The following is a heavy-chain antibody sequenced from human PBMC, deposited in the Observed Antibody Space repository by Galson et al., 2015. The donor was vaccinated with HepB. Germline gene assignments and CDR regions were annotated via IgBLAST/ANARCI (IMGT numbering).Heavy chain of an antibody. CDR1: GFTFSSYG. Sequence: SLRLSCAASGFTFSSYGMHWVRQAPGKGLEWVAVIWYGGSNKYYADSVKGRFTISRDNSKNTLYLQMNSLRAEDTAVYYCAREGDNYVWGSYRYTSRGWFDPWGQGTLVIVSS. D-gene: IGHD3-16*02. J-gene: IGHJ5*02. CDR3: AREGDNYVWGSYRYTSRGWFDP. V-gene: IGHV3-33*01. CDR2: IWYGGSNK.